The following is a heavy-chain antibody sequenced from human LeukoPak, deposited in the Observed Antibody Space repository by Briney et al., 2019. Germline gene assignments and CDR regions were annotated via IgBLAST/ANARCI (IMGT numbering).Heavy chain of an antibody. J-gene: IGHJ5*02. CDR1: GGSISSSSYY. D-gene: IGHD3-10*01. CDR2: IYYSETT. CDR3: ARQRYYGSGSYSLNWFDP. V-gene: IGHV4-39*01. Sequence: SETLSLTCTVSGGSISSSSYYWGGIRQPPGKGVEWIGSIYYSETTYYNPSLKSRVTISVDTSKNQFSLRLSSVTAADTAVYYCARQRYYGSGSYSLNWFDPWGQGTLVTVSS.